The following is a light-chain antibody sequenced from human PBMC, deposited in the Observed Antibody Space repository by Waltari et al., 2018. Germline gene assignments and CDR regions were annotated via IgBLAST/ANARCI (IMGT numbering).Light chain of an antibody. CDR2: EGS. CDR3: CSYAGSSTPML. Sequence: QSALTQSASVSGSPGQSISISCNGTNKDVGGYNLVSWYQQRPGKAPKLIIFEGSERPSGVSDRFSASKSGNTASLTVSGLQAEDEAHYFCCSYAGSSTPMLFGGGTKLTVL. V-gene: IGLV2-23*01. CDR1: NKDVGGYNL. J-gene: IGLJ2*01.